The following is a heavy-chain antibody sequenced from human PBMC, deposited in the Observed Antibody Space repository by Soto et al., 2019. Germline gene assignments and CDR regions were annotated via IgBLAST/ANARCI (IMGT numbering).Heavy chain of an antibody. CDR3: ARGGGDYYASGSYV. CDR2: IGTAGDT. CDR1: GFTFSSYD. V-gene: IGHV3-13*01. J-gene: IGHJ4*02. D-gene: IGHD3-10*01. Sequence: EVQLVESGGGLVQPGGSLRLSCAASGFTFSSYDMHWVRQATGKGLEWVSAIGTAGDTYYPGSVKGRFTISRENAKNSLYLQMNRLRAEDTAVYYCARGGGDYYASGSYVWGQGTLVTVSS.